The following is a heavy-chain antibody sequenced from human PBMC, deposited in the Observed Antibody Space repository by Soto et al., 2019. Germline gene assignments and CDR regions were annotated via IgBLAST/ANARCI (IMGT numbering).Heavy chain of an antibody. D-gene: IGHD5-18*01. CDR2: IYYSGNT. J-gene: IGHJ5*02. CDR1: GGSVSSGDYY. CDR3: ARIPVDTSMIYWLDP. Sequence: SDTLSLTCTVSGGSVSSGDYYWSWIRQPPGKGLEWIGYIYYSGNTNYNPSLKSRVIISVDTSKNLFSLKLTSVTAADTAVYYCARIPVDTSMIYWLDPWGQGTLVTVSS. V-gene: IGHV4-61*08.